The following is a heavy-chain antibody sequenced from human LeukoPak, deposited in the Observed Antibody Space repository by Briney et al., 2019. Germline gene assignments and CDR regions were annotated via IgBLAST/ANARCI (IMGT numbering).Heavy chain of an antibody. Sequence: GASVKVSCKTSGYTFTSYGIIWVRQATGQGLEWMGWISAYNGNRNYAQKLQGRVTMTTDTSTSTAYMELRSLRSDDTAVYYCARGGPGWDSSSWYNYWGQGTLVTVSS. CDR2: ISAYNGNR. J-gene: IGHJ4*02. D-gene: IGHD6-13*01. CDR3: ARGGPGWDSSSWYNY. CDR1: GYTFTSYG. V-gene: IGHV1-18*01.